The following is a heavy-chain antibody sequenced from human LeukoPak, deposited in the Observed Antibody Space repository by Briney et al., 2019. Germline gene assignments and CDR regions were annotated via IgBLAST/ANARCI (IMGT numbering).Heavy chain of an antibody. J-gene: IGHJ4*02. V-gene: IGHV3-73*01. D-gene: IGHD5-12*01. CDR1: GFTFSGSA. CDR2: IRSKADSYAT. Sequence: GGSLRLSCAASGFTFSGSAMHWVRQASGKGLEWVGRIRSKADSYATAYAASVKGRFTISRDDSKNTLYLQMNSLRAEDTAVYYCAKDLDIVATIDYFDYWGQGTLVTVSS. CDR3: AKDLDIVATIDYFDY.